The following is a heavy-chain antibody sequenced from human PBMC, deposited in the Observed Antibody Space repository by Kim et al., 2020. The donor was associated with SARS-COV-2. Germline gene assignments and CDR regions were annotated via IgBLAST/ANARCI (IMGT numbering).Heavy chain of an antibody. Sequence: SETLSLTCTVSGGSISSSSYYWGWIRQPPGKGLEWIGSIYYSGSTYYNPSLKSRVTISVDTSKNQFSLKLSSVTAADTAVYYCHSLIAVAATNWFDPWGQGTLVTVSS. CDR3: HSLIAVAATNWFDP. J-gene: IGHJ5*02. V-gene: IGHV4-39*01. CDR1: GGSISSSSYY. CDR2: IYYSGST. D-gene: IGHD6-19*01.